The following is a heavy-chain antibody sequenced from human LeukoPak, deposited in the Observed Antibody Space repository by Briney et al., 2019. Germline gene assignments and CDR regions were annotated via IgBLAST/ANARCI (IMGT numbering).Heavy chain of an antibody. V-gene: IGHV4-34*01. CDR2: INHSGST. CDR3: ARHIPRYYDSNFGGRFDY. CDR1: GGSFSGYY. Sequence: SETLSLTCAVYGGSFSGYYWSWIRQPPGKGLEWIGEINHSGSTNYNPSLKSRVTISVDTSKNQFSLKLSSVTAADTAVYYCARHIPRYYDSNFGGRFDYWGQGTLVTVSS. J-gene: IGHJ4*02. D-gene: IGHD3-22*01.